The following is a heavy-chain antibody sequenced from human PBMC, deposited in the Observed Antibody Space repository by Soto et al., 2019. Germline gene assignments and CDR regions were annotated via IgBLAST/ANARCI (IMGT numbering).Heavy chain of an antibody. CDR2: IYSGGST. CDR3: ARCIETDYGDYGPFDY. Sequence: EVQLVESGGGLVQPGGSLRLSCAASGFTVSSNYMSWVRQAPGKGLEWVSVIYSGGSTYYADSVKGRFTISRDNSKNTLYLQKNSLRAEDTAVYYCARCIETDYGDYGPFDYWGEGTLVTVSS. CDR1: GFTVSSNY. V-gene: IGHV3-66*01. J-gene: IGHJ4*02. D-gene: IGHD4-17*01.